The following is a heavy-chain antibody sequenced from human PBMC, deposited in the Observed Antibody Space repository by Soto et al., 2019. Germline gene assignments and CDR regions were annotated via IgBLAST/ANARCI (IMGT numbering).Heavy chain of an antibody. J-gene: IGHJ4*02. D-gene: IGHD5-18*01. CDR2: ISWNSGSI. Sequence: EVQLVESRGGLVQPGRSLRLSCAASGFTFDDYAMHWVRQAPGKGLEWVSGISWNSGSIGYADSVKGRFTISRDNAKNSLYLQMNSLRAEDTALYYCAKAVGSYGNFDYWGQGTLVTVSS. CDR1: GFTFDDYA. V-gene: IGHV3-9*01. CDR3: AKAVGSYGNFDY.